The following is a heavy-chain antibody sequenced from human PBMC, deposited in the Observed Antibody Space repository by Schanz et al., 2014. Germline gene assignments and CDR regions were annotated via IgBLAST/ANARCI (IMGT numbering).Heavy chain of an antibody. J-gene: IGHJ4*02. V-gene: IGHV3-66*01. CDR2: IYIGVST. CDR1: GFSFSTYG. CDR3: ARGDPVAGLDY. Sequence: EVRLVESGGGLAKPGGSLRLSCAASGFSFSTYGMTWVRQSPGKGLEWVSIIYIGVSTYYADSVKGRFTISRDNSKNTVYLQMNSLRGEDTGMYYCARGDPVAGLDYWGRGTLVTVSS.